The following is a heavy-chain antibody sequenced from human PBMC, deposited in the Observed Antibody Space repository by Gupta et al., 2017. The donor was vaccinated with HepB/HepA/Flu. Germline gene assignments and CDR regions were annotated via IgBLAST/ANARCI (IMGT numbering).Heavy chain of an antibody. V-gene: IGHV3-7*01. D-gene: IGHD2-2*03. Sequence: EVQLEESGGGLVQPGGSLRLSCAASGFSFSNDWMNWVRHVAGKGLEWVANINPDGSVRRYVDSVKGRFIISRDNAKNSLYLQMGSLRAEDTAVYYCVRVDISWGQGTLATVSP. J-gene: IGHJ5*02. CDR2: INPDGSVR. CDR1: GFSFSNDW. CDR3: VRVDIS.